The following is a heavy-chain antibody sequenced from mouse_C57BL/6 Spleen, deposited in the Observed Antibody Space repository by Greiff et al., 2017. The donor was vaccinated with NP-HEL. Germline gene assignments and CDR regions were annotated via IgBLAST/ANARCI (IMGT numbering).Heavy chain of an antibody. V-gene: IGHV1-26*01. CDR3: ASGDYGYFDV. CDR1: GYTFTDYY. J-gene: IGHJ1*03. Sequence: EVQLQQSGPELVKPGASVKISCKASGYTFTDYYMNWVKQSHGKSLEWIGDINPNNGGTSYNQKFKGKATLTVDKSSSTAYMELRSLTSEDSAVYYCASGDYGYFDVWGTGTTVTVSS. CDR2: INPNNGGT.